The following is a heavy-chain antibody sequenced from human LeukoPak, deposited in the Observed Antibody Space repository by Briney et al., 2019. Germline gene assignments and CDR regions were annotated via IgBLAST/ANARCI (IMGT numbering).Heavy chain of an antibody. J-gene: IGHJ4*02. CDR3: ARHKYSQVTAIPY. D-gene: IGHD2-21*02. Sequence: PSETLSLTCTVSGGSISSSSYYWGWIRQPPGKGLEWIGSIYYSGSTYYNPSLKSRVTISVDTSKNQFSLKLSSVTAADTAVYYCARHKYSQVTAIPYWGQGTLVTVSS. V-gene: IGHV4-39*01. CDR2: IYYSGST. CDR1: GGSISSSSYY.